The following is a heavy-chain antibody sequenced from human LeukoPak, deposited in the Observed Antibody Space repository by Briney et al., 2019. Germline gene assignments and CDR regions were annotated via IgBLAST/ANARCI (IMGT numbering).Heavy chain of an antibody. D-gene: IGHD2-15*01. CDR3: ARARAFGRSGFDH. J-gene: IGHJ4*02. V-gene: IGHV3-30-3*01. Sequence: GGSLRLSCAASGFTFSSYAMHWVRQAPGKGLEWVAVISYDGSNKYYADSVKGRFTISRDNSKNTLYLQMNSLRAEDTAVYYCARARAFGRSGFDHWGQGTLVTVSS. CDR2: ISYDGSNK. CDR1: GFTFSSYA.